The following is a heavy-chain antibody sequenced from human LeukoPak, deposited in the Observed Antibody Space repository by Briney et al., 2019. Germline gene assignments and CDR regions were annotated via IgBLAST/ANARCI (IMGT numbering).Heavy chain of an antibody. Sequence: SETLSLTCAVYGGSFSGYNWSWIRQPPGKGLEWIGEINHSGSTNYNPSLKSRVTISVDTSKNQFSPKLSSVTAADAAVYYCARGVPIRNPLDYWGQGTLVTVSS. CDR3: ARGVPIRNPLDY. CDR1: GGSFSGYN. J-gene: IGHJ4*02. D-gene: IGHD2-2*02. V-gene: IGHV4-34*01. CDR2: INHSGST.